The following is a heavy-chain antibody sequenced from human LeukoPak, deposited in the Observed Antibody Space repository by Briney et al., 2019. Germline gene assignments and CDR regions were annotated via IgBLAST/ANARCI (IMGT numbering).Heavy chain of an antibody. CDR1: GYTFTSYG. CDR2: FDPEDGET. D-gene: IGHD3-22*01. Sequence: VASVKVSCKASGYTFTSYGISWVRQAPGQGLEWMGGFDPEDGETIYAQKFQGRVTMTEDTSTDTAYMELSSLRSEDTAVYYCAREVSYYYDSSGYYGRLYFDLWGRGTLVTVSS. V-gene: IGHV1-24*01. CDR3: AREVSYYYDSSGYYGRLYFDL. J-gene: IGHJ2*01.